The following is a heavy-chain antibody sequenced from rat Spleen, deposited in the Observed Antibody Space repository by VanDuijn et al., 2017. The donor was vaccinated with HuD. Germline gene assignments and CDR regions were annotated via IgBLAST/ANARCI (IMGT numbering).Heavy chain of an antibody. J-gene: IGHJ3*01. Sequence: EVQLVESGGGLVQPGTSMKLSCAASGFTFSNYYMAWVRQAPTKGLEWVASITPGADNSYYRDSVKGRFTISRDNAKSTLYLQMNSLRSEDTATYYCARHEAGDWFAYWGQGTLVTVSS. D-gene: IGHD4-3*01. CDR1: GFTFSNYY. CDR2: ITPGADNS. CDR3: ARHEAGDWFAY. V-gene: IGHV5-25*01.